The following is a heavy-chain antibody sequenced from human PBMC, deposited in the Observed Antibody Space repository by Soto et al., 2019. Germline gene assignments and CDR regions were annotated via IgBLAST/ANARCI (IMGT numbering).Heavy chain of an antibody. V-gene: IGHV1-18*01. Sequence: QVQLVQSGPEVKNPGASVKVSCKASGYTLTGYGITWVRQAPGQGLEWLGWISSYKSNTHYAQKFRGRVTMTTDTSTSTAYMELRGLRSDDTAVYYCARDPDWDDAFDLWGQGTMVTVSS. CDR1: GYTLTGYG. J-gene: IGHJ3*01. CDR3: ARDPDWDDAFDL. CDR2: ISSYKSNT. D-gene: IGHD1-26*01.